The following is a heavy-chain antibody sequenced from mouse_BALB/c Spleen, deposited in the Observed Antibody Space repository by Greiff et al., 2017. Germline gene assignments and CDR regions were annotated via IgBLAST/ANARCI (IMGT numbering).Heavy chain of an antibody. D-gene: IGHD2-1*01. CDR1: GFTFSSYT. CDR2: ISSGGGNT. J-gene: IGHJ3*01. Sequence: DVKLVESGGGLVKPGGSLKLSCAASGFTFSSYTMSWVRQTPEKRLEWVATISSGGGNTYYPDSVKGRFTISRDNAKNNLYLQMSSLRSEDTALYYCARYGNYGNYVAWFAYWGQGTLVTVSA. CDR3: ARYGNYGNYVAWFAY. V-gene: IGHV5-9*03.